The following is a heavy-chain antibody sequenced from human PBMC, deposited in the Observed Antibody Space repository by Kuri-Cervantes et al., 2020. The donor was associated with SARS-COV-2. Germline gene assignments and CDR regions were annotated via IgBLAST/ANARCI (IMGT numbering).Heavy chain of an antibody. CDR1: GFTVSSNY. CDR2: IYSGGSST. V-gene: IGHV3-53*01. D-gene: IGHD1-1*01. CDR3: AIIGTLYNFDAFDI. J-gene: IGHJ3*02. Sequence: GESPKSSCAASGFTVSSNYMSWVRQAPGKGLEWVSVIYSGGSSTYYADSVKGRFTITRDNAKDSLYLQMNSLRAEDTAVYYCAIIGTLYNFDAFDIWGQGTMITVSS.